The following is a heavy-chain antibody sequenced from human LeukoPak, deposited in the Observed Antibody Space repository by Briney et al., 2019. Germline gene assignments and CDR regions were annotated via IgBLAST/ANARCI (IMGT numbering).Heavy chain of an antibody. J-gene: IGHJ5*02. CDR2: ISGSGRST. D-gene: IGHD3-10*01. CDR1: GFTFSSYA. CDR3: AKGPTYYYGSGSYYNPNWFDP. V-gene: IGHV3-23*01. Sequence: GGSLRLSCAASGFTFSSYAMSWVRQAPGKGLEWVSAISGSGRSTYYADSVKGRFTISRDNSKNTLYLQMNSLGAEDTAVYYCAKGPTYYYGSGSYYNPNWFDPWGQGTLVTVSS.